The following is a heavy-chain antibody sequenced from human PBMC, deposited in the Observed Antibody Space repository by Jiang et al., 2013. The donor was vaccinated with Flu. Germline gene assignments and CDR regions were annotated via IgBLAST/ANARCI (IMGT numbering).Heavy chain of an antibody. V-gene: IGHV3-30*18. CDR1: GFTFSSYG. J-gene: IGHJ4*02. D-gene: IGHD3-3*01. CDR2: ISYDGSNK. CDR3: AKLRFLEWLVDY. Sequence: AASGFTFSSYGMHWVRQAPGKGRGVVAVISYDGSNKYYADSVKGRFTISRDNSKNTLYLQMNSLRAEDTAVYYCAKLRFLEWLVDYWGQGTLVTVSS.